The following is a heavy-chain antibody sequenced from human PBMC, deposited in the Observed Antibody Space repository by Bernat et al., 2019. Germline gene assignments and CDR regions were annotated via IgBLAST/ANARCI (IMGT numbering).Heavy chain of an antibody. CDR1: GFTLSDAW. CDR3: TWLGRDFDY. D-gene: IGHD6-19*01. V-gene: IGHV3-15*01. J-gene: IGHJ4*02. Sequence: EVQLVESGGGVVKPGGSLGLSCAGSGFTLSDAWMSWVRQAPGKGLEWVGRSKGRTGGGTPDYAAPAKGRFTVSRDDSKNTMYLHMNSLTTEDTAVYYCTWLGRDFDYWGQGTQVTVSS. CDR2: SKGRTGGGTP.